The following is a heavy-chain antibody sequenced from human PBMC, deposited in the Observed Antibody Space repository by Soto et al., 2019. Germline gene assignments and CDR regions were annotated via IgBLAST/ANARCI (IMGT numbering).Heavy chain of an antibody. Sequence: EVQLVESGGGLVQPGGSLRISCAASGFTFSSFWMHWVRQAPGKGLVWVSRISGDGNNAVYADSVKGRFTVSRDNGQNTLDLQMNSLTSDDTALYYCVRNRGPFLRDGLDYWGPGILVTVPS. J-gene: IGHJ4*02. CDR3: VRNRGPFLRDGLDY. CDR2: ISGDGNNA. CDR1: GFTFSSFW. D-gene: IGHD3-10*01. V-gene: IGHV3-74*01.